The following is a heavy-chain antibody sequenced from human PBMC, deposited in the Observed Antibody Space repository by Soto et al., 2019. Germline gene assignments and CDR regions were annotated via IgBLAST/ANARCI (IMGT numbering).Heavy chain of an antibody. CDR1: GGSFSGYY. CDR2: IKHSGNT. J-gene: IGHJ4*02. D-gene: IGHD2-15*01. V-gene: IGHV4-34*01. Sequence: QVQLQQWGAGLLKPSETLSLTCAVYGGSFSGYYWSWIRQPPGKGLEWIGEIKHSGNTNSNPSLKSRVTISVDTSKNQFSLKLSSVTAADTAVYYCARGRTRDIVVLATAQMAKPFDYWGQGTLVTVSS. CDR3: ARGRTRDIVVLATAQMAKPFDY.